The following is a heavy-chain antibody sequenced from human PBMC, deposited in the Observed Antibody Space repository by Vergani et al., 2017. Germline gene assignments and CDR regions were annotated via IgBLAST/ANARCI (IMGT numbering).Heavy chain of an antibody. CDR3: ARDRTYCSSTSCYGHYYYYGMDV. V-gene: IGHV1-2*02. CDR1: GYTFTSYY. D-gene: IGHD2-2*01. Sequence: QVQLVQSGAEVKKPGASVKVSCKASGYTFTSYYMHWVRQAPGQGLEWMGWINPNSGGTNYAQKFQGRVTMTRDTSISTAYMELSRLRSDDTAVYYCARDRTYCSSTSCYGHYYYYGMDVWGQGTTVTVSS. CDR2: INPNSGGT. J-gene: IGHJ6*02.